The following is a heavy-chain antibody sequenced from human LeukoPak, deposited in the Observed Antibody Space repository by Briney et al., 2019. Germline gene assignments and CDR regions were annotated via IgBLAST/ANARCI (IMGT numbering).Heavy chain of an antibody. CDR3: ARRVHASSWRDH. CDR2: IYYSGNT. D-gene: IGHD6-13*01. Sequence: SETLSLTCTVSGGSISSSSYFWGWIRQPPGKGLEWIGNIYYSGNTYYNDNPSLRSRVTISLDMSKNQFSLKLSSVTAADTAVYYCARRVHASSWRDHWGQGTLVTVSS. V-gene: IGHV4-39*01. CDR1: GGSISSSSYF. J-gene: IGHJ4*02.